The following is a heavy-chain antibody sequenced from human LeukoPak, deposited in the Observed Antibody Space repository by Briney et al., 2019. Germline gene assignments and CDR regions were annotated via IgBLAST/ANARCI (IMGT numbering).Heavy chain of an antibody. CDR3: ARMGYCSGGSCYPRYRNWFDP. CDR1: GGSISSSSYY. CDR2: IYYSGST. D-gene: IGHD2-15*01. V-gene: IGHV4-39*07. Sequence: PSETLSLTCTVSGGSISSSSYYWGWIRQPPGKGLEWIGSIYYSGSTYYNSSLKSRVTISVDTSKNQFSLKLSSVTAADTAVYYCARMGYCSGGSCYPRYRNWFDPWGQGTLVTVSS. J-gene: IGHJ5*02.